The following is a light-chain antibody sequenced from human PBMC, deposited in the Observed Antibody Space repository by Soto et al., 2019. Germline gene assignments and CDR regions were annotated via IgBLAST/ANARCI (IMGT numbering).Light chain of an antibody. V-gene: IGKV1-5*01. CDR2: DAS. CDR3: QQYNSYPIT. Sequence: IPMTLSPATLSGSVGGRGPITRRASQTISSWLAWYQQKPGKAPNLLIYDASTLESGVPSRFSGSGSGTEFTLTISSLQPDDFATYYCQQYNSYPITFGQGTRLEIK. J-gene: IGKJ5*01. CDR1: QTISSW.